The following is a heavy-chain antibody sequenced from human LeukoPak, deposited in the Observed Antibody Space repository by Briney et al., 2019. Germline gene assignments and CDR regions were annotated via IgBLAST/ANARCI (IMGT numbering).Heavy chain of an antibody. Sequence: GGSLRLSCAASGFTFSSYWMTWVRQAPGKGLEWVASVKQDGSEKYYVDSVKGRFTFSRDNAKNSLYLQMDSLRAEDTAVYYCARDKSAGADTGSSFYYWGQGALVTVSS. D-gene: IGHD3-10*01. CDR1: GFTFSSYW. V-gene: IGHV3-7*03. J-gene: IGHJ4*02. CDR2: VKQDGSEK. CDR3: ARDKSAGADTGSSFYY.